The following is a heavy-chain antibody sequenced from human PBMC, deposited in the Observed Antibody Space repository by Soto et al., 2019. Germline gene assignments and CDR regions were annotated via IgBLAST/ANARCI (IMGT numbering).Heavy chain of an antibody. CDR1: GYTFIGYY. CDR3: GRSVGLSYGMDV. Sequence: ASVKVSCKASGYTFIGYYMHWVRQAPGQGLEWMGWIHPKSGNTNYAQKLQGRVTMSTDTSPSTAYMELRSLRSDDTAVYYCGRSVGLSYGMDVWGQGTTVTVSS. D-gene: IGHD1-26*01. CDR2: IHPKSGNT. V-gene: IGHV1-18*04. J-gene: IGHJ6*02.